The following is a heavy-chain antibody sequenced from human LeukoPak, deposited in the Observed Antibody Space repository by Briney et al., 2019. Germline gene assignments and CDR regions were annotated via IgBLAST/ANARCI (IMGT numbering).Heavy chain of an antibody. CDR2: IYYSGST. V-gene: IGHV4-59*08. Sequence: PSETLSLTCTVSGGSISSYYWSWIRQPPGKGLEWIGYIYYSGSTNYNPSLKSRVTISVDTSKNQFSLKLTSVTAADTAVYYCARLRGFSYGSYGMGVWGQGTTVTVSS. D-gene: IGHD5-18*01. CDR1: GGSISSYY. J-gene: IGHJ6*02. CDR3: ARLRGFSYGSYGMGV.